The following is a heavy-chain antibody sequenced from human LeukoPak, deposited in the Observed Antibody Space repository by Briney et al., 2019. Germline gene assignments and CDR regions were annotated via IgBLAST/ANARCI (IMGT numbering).Heavy chain of an antibody. V-gene: IGHV4-59*01. J-gene: IGHJ4*02. CDR3: ARDVSDCSGGSCYSYFDY. CDR2: LDYSGST. D-gene: IGHD2-15*01. CDR1: GGSISSYY. Sequence: SETLSLTCTVSGGSISSYYGTWIRQPPGKGLEWIGYLDYSGSTNYNPSLKSRVTISVDTSKNQFSLKVSSVTAEDTAVYYCARDVSDCSGGSCYSYFDYWGQGTLVTVSS.